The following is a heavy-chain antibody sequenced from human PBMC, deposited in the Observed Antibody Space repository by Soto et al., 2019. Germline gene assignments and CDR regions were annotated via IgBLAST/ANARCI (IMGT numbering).Heavy chain of an antibody. Sequence: QVQLVESGGGVVQPGRSLRLSCAASGFTFSSYAMHWVRQAPGKGLEWVAVISYDGSNKYYADSVKGRFTISRDNSKNTLYLQMNSLRAXDTAVYYCXXYGXYGDXXFDIWGQGTMVTVSS. CDR2: ISYDGSNK. V-gene: IGHV3-30-3*01. CDR1: GFTFSSYA. CDR3: XXYGXYGDXXFDI. J-gene: IGHJ3*02. D-gene: IGHD4-17*01.